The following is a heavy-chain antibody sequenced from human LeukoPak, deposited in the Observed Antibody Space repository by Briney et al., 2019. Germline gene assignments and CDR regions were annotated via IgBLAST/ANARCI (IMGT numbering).Heavy chain of an antibody. CDR3: ARAGGGIRRAFDI. CDR2: IYTSGST. CDR1: GGSISSGSYY. Sequence: EASETLSLTCTVSGGSISSGSYYWSWIRQPAGKGLEWIGRIYTSGSTNYNPSLKSRVTISVDTSKNQFSLKLSSVTAADTAVYYCARAGGGIRRAFDIWGQGTMVTVSS. J-gene: IGHJ3*02. D-gene: IGHD3-16*01. V-gene: IGHV4-61*02.